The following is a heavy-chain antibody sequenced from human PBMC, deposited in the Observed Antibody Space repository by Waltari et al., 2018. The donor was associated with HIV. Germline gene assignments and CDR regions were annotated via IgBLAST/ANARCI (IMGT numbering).Heavy chain of an antibody. J-gene: IGHJ4*02. Sequence: QVQLVESGGGVVQPGRSLRPSCAASRFTFSSFAVHWVRQAPGKGLEWVAVISYVGSNKYYADSVRGRFTISRDNSKNTLYLQMNSLRAEDTAVYYCAREVVPYYFDYWGQGTLVTVSS. CDR2: ISYVGSNK. D-gene: IGHD2-15*01. CDR3: AREVVPYYFDY. V-gene: IGHV3-30*01. CDR1: RFTFSSFA.